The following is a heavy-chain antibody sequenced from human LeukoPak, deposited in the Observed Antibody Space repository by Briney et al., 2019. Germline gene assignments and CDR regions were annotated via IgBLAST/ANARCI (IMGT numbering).Heavy chain of an antibody. CDR3: AKDGTYGGNSVYFDY. J-gene: IGHJ4*02. Sequence: GGSLRLSCAASGFTFSSYGMSWVRQAPGKGLEWVSAISGSGGNTYYADSVKGRFTISRDNSKNTLYLQMNSLRAEDTAVYYCAKDGTYGGNSVYFDYWGQGTLVTVSS. CDR1: GFTFSSYG. V-gene: IGHV3-23*01. CDR2: ISGSGGNT. D-gene: IGHD4-23*01.